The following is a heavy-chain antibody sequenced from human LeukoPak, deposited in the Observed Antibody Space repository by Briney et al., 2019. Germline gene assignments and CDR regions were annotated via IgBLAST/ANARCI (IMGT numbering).Heavy chain of an antibody. CDR2: ISYHGDTK. CDR3: AKDTLGTFYLDY. J-gene: IGHJ4*02. Sequence: GGSLRLSCAASGFTFSNYGMHWVRQAPGKGLEWVAFISYHGDTKYYADSVKGRFTISRDNSKNALYLQMNSLRREDTAVYYCAKDTLGTFYLDYWGQGTLVTVSS. CDR1: GFTFSNYG. D-gene: IGHD1-14*01. V-gene: IGHV3-30*18.